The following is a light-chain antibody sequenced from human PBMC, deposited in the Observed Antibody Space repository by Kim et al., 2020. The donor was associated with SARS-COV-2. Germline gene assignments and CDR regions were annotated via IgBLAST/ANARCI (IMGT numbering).Light chain of an antibody. V-gene: IGKV3-15*01. CDR2: GAS. J-gene: IGKJ5*01. CDR1: QSISSS. CDR3: QQYAYWRA. Sequence: YLSPGERATLSCRASQSISSSLAWYQQKPGQAPRVLIYGASARATGIPARFSGSGSGTEFTLTISNVQSEDFAVYYCQQYAYWRAFGQGTRLEIK.